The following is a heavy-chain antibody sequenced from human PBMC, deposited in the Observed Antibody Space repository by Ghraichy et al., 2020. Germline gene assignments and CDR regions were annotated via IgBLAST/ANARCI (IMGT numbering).Heavy chain of an antibody. V-gene: IGHV3-7*01. Sequence: GALNISCAASGFTFSSYWMSWVRQAPGKGLEWVANIKQDGSEKYYVDSVKGRFTISRDNAKNSLYLQMNSLRAEDTAVYYCARDSEFHYYDSSGPDYWGQGTLVTVSS. CDR1: GFTFSSYW. D-gene: IGHD3-22*01. J-gene: IGHJ4*02. CDR3: ARDSEFHYYDSSGPDY. CDR2: IKQDGSEK.